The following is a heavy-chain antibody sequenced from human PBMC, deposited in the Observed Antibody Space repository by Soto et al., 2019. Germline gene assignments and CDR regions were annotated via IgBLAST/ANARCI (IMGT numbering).Heavy chain of an antibody. CDR1: GGSISSSSYY. V-gene: IGHV4-39*01. J-gene: IGHJ4*02. D-gene: IGHD6-19*01. CDR3: ARHVSEWPPNY. CDR2: IYYSGST. Sequence: SETLSLTCTVSGGSISSSSYYWGWIRQPPGKGLEWIGSIYYSGSTYYNPSLKSRVTISVDTSKNQFSLKLSSVTAADTAVYYCARHVSEWPPNYWGQGTLVTVSS.